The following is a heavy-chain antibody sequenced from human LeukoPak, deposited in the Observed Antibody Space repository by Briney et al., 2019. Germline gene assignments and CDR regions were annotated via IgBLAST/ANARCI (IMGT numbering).Heavy chain of an antibody. Sequence: ASVKVSCKVSGYTLTELSMHWVRQAPGKGLEWMGGFDPEDGETISAQKFQGRVTMTGDTSTDTAYMELSSLRSEDTAVYYCARMSADYGYPFDYWGQGTLVTVSS. CDR1: GYTLTELS. D-gene: IGHD5-18*01. J-gene: IGHJ4*02. CDR2: FDPEDGET. CDR3: ARMSADYGYPFDY. V-gene: IGHV1-24*01.